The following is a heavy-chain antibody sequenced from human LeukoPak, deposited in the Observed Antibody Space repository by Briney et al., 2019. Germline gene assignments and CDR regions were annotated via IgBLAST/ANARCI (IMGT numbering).Heavy chain of an antibody. Sequence: PSETLSLTCTVSGGSISSSSYYWGWIRQPPGKGLEWIGSIYYSGSTYYNPSLKSRVTISVDTSKNQFSLKLSSVTAADTAVYYCAREVAAALRHWGQGTLVTVSS. J-gene: IGHJ1*01. CDR2: IYYSGST. V-gene: IGHV4-39*07. D-gene: IGHD6-13*01. CDR3: AREVAAALRH. CDR1: GGSISSSSYY.